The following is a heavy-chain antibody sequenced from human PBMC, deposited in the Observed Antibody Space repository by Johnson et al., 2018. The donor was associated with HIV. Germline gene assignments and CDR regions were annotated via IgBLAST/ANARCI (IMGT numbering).Heavy chain of an antibody. CDR3: ARTRQGAFDI. V-gene: IGHV3-30*03. Sequence: QVQLVESGGGVVQPGKSLTLSCVGSGLSFSNFGIHWVRQAPGKGPEWVAVISFDGNLKKYADSVKGRFTISRDNSKNTLYLQMNILRAEDTAVYDWARTRQGAFDIWGEGTMVNVSS. CDR1: GLSFSNFG. J-gene: IGHJ3*02. CDR2: ISFDGNLK.